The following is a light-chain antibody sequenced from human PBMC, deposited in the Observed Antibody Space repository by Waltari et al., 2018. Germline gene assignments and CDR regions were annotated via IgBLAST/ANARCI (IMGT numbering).Light chain of an antibody. Sequence: HSALTQPPSASGSPGQSVTISCPGTSSDVGGYDYVSGYQQHPGKAPKLIISEVTKRPSGVPDRFSGSKSGNTASLTVSGLQADDEADYYCSSFAGSNNYVFGTGTKVTVL. CDR3: SSFAGSNNYV. J-gene: IGLJ1*01. CDR1: SSDVGGYDY. CDR2: EVT. V-gene: IGLV2-8*01.